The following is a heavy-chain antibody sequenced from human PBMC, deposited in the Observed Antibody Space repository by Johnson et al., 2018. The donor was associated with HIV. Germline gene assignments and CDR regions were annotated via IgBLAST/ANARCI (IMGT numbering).Heavy chain of an antibody. Sequence: VQVVESGGGVAQPGRSLRLSCAATGFTLSRYDMHWVRQAPGKGLEWVAIIWYDGSNKYYADSVKGRFTISRDNSKNTLYLQMNSLRAEDTALYYCAKGRMGASGSYNVWGQGTMVTVSS. J-gene: IGHJ3*01. CDR1: GFTLSRYD. V-gene: IGHV3-33*06. CDR3: AKGRMGASGSYNV. D-gene: IGHD1-26*01. CDR2: IWYDGSNK.